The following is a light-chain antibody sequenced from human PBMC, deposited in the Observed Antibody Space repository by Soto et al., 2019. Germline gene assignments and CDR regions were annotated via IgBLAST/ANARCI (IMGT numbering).Light chain of an antibody. CDR1: QSVTSSY. J-gene: IGKJ2*01. V-gene: IGKV3-15*01. CDR3: QQYNNWPYT. Sequence: EIVLTQSPCTLSLSPGERATLSCRASQSVTSSYLAWYQLKPGQAPRLLIYAASARATGIPARFSGSGSGTDFTLTISSLQSEDFAVYYCQQYNNWPYTFGQGTKVDIK. CDR2: AAS.